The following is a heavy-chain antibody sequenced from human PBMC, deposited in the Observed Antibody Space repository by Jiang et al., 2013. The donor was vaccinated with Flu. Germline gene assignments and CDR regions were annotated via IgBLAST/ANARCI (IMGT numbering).Heavy chain of an antibody. D-gene: IGHD6-19*01. CDR3: ARGGWSKDF. J-gene: IGHJ4*02. CDR1: GGSISSYY. Sequence: PSETLSLTCTVSGGSISSYYWSWIRQPPGKGLEWIGYIYYSGSTNYNPSLKSRVTMSVDTSKNQFSLRLSSVTATDTALYFCARGGWSKDFWGRGTLVTVSS. V-gene: IGHV4-59*01. CDR2: IYYSGST.